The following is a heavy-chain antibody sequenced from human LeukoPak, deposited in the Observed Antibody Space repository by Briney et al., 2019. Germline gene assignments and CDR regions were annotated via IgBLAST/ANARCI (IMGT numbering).Heavy chain of an antibody. D-gene: IGHD6-13*01. CDR2: ISGSGGST. V-gene: IGHV3-23*01. CDR3: AKDRGYSSSWYGPDAFDI. Sequence: GGSLRLSCAASGFTFSSYAMSWVRQAPGKGLEWVSAISGSGGSTYYADSVKGRFTISRDNSKNTLYLQMNSLRAEDTAVYYCAKDRGYSSSWYGPDAFDIWGQGTMVTVSS. CDR1: GFTFSSYA. J-gene: IGHJ3*02.